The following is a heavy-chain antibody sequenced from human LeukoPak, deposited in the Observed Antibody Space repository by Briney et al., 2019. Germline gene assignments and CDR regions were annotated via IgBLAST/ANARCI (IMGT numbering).Heavy chain of an antibody. J-gene: IGHJ1*01. CDR2: IWYDGSNK. CDR3: AKDRLHCSSTSCDSFYFPH. D-gene: IGHD2-2*01. CDR1: GFTFSSYG. V-gene: IGHV3-33*06. Sequence: GGSLRLSCAASGFTFSSYGMHWVRQAPGKGLEWVAVIWYDGSNKYYADSVKGRFTISRDNSKNTLYLQMNSLRAEDTALYYCAKDRLHCSSTSCDSFYFPHWGQGPLVHVPS.